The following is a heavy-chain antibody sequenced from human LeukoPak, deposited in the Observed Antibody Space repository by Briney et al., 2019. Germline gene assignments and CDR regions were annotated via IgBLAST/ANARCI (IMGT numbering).Heavy chain of an antibody. J-gene: IGHJ6*02. Sequence: GGSLRLSCAASGFTFSSYEMNWVRQAPGKGLEWVSYISSSGSTIYYADSVKGRFTISRDNAKNSLYLQMNSLRAEDTAVYYCARDPTVTANYYYYGMDVWGQGTRSPSP. CDR2: ISSSGSTI. V-gene: IGHV3-48*03. CDR3: ARDPTVTANYYYYGMDV. D-gene: IGHD4-17*01. CDR1: GFTFSSYE.